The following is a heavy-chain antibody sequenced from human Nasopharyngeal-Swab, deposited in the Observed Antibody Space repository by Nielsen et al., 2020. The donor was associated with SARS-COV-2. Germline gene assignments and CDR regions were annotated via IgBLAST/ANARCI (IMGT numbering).Heavy chain of an antibody. J-gene: IGHJ6*02. D-gene: IGHD2-2*01. CDR1: GGTFSSYA. V-gene: IGHV1-69*04. Sequence: KVSCKASGGTFSSYAISWVRQAPGQGLEWMGRIIPILGIANYAQKFQGRVTITADKSTSTAYMELSSLRSEDTAVYYCARVIVVVPAAHDDYYYYYGMDVWGQGTTVIVSS. CDR2: IIPILGIA. CDR3: ARVIVVVPAAHDDYYYYYGMDV.